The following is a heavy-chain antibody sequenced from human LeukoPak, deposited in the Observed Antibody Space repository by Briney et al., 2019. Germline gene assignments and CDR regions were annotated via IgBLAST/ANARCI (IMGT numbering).Heavy chain of an antibody. V-gene: IGHV3-23*01. J-gene: IGHJ4*02. Sequence: PGGSLRLSCAASGFTFSSYAMSWVRQAPGKGLEWVSAISGSGGSTYYADSVKGRFTISRDNSTNTLYLQMNSLRAEDTAVYYCAKDPYGTRYFDYWGQGTLVTVSS. CDR2: ISGSGGST. D-gene: IGHD2-2*01. CDR3: AKDPYGTRYFDY. CDR1: GFTFSSYA.